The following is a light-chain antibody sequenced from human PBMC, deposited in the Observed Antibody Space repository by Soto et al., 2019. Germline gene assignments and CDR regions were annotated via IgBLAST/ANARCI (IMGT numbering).Light chain of an antibody. CDR1: SSDVGSYKL. CDR3: SSYAGSNRV. V-gene: IGLV2-14*02. Sequence: QSALTQPASVSGSPGQSITISCTGTSSDVGSYKLVSWYQQHPGKAPKLMIYEVSKRPSGVPDRFSGSKSGNTASLTVSGLQAEDEADYYCSSYAGSNRVFGGGTKLTVL. J-gene: IGLJ3*02. CDR2: EVS.